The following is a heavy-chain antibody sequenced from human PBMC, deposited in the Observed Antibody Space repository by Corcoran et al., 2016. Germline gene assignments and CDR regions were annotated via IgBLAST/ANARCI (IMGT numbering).Heavy chain of an antibody. V-gene: IGHV1-69*01. J-gene: IGHJ5*02. Sequence: QVQLVQSGAEGKKPGSSVKVPCTASGSTFSSYASSWVPQAPAKGLEWVGGIIPIFGTANYAQKFQGRVTIPADESTSTAYMELSSRRSEATAVYCGATPQGVGAGWFDPWGQGTLVTVSS. CDR3: ATPQGVGAGWFDP. D-gene: IGHD3-10*01. CDR1: GSTFSSYA. CDR2: IIPIFGTA.